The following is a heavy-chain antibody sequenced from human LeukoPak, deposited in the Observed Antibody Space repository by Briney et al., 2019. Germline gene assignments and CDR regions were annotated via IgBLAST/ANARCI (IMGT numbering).Heavy chain of an antibody. CDR1: GYTFTSYY. D-gene: IGHD3-22*01. J-gene: IGHJ4*02. CDR3: ARENSSGYHVTDY. V-gene: IGHV1-46*01. CDR2: INPSGGST. Sequence: ASVKVSCKASGYTFTSYYMHWVRQAPEQGLEWMGIINPSGGSTSHAQKFQGRVTMTRDMSTSTVYMELSSLRSEDTAVYYCARENSSGYHVTDYWGQGTLVTVSS.